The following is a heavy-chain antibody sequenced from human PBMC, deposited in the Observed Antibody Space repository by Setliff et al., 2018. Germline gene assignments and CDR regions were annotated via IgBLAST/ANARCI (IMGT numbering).Heavy chain of an antibody. J-gene: IGHJ6*02. CDR3: AKGGNITRETYYYYGMDV. D-gene: IGHD1-20*01. CDR1: GYLLTSYG. CDR2: ISPYNGHT. Sequence: GASVKVSCKTSGYLLTSYGLTWVRQAPGQGLDWVGWISPYNGHTNYAQKLQGRVTMTTDTSTSTAYMELRSLRSDDTAVYYCAKGGNITRETYYYYGMDVWGQGTTVTVSS. V-gene: IGHV1-18*01.